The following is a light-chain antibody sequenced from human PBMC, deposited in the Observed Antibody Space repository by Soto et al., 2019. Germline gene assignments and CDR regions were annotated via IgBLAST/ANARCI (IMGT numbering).Light chain of an antibody. CDR1: QSISSW. CDR2: KAS. CDR3: QQYNSYSPPWT. V-gene: IGKV1-5*03. J-gene: IGKJ1*01. Sequence: DIQMTQSPSTLSASVGDRVTITCRASQSISSWLAWYQQKPGKAPKLLIYKASSLESGVPSRFSGSGSGTEFTLTISSLQPDDFATYYCQQYNSYSPPWTFGQGTQVEIK.